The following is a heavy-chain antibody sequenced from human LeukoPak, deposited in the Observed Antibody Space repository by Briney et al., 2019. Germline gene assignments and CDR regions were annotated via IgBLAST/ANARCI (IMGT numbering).Heavy chain of an antibody. D-gene: IGHD2-2*01. V-gene: IGHV1-18*04. Sequence: ASVKVSCKASGYTFTSYYMHWVRLAPGQGLEWMGWISAYNGNTNYAQKLQGRVTMTTDTSTSTAYMELRSLRSDDTAVYYCARGRVPAEAFDIWGQGTMVTVSS. J-gene: IGHJ3*02. CDR1: GYTFTSYY. CDR2: ISAYNGNT. CDR3: ARGRVPAEAFDI.